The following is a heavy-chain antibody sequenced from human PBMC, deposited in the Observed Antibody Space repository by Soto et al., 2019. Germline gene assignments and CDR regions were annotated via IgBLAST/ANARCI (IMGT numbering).Heavy chain of an antibody. D-gene: IGHD6-6*01. CDR1: GYTFTSYD. J-gene: IGHJ4*02. V-gene: IGHV1-8*01. CDR2: MNPNSGNT. CDR3: ARGLSIAAAVDY. Sequence: ASVKVSCKASGYTFTSYDINWVRQATGQGLEWMGWMNPNSGNTGYAQKFQGRVTMTRNTSISTAYMELSSLRSEDTAVYYCARGLSIAAAVDYWGQGTLVTVSS.